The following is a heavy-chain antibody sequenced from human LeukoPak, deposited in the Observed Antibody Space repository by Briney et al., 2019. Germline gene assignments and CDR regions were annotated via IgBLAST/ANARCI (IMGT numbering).Heavy chain of an antibody. Sequence: EGSLRLSCAASGFTFSSYWMHWVRQAPGKGLVWVSRINSEGSTTNYAASVKGRFTISRDNAKNTLVLQMNSLRAEDTAVYYCAARYCSNGVCHFYWGQGTLVTVSS. CDR3: AARYCSNGVCHFY. CDR1: GFTFSSYW. J-gene: IGHJ4*02. CDR2: INSEGSTT. V-gene: IGHV3-74*01. D-gene: IGHD2-8*01.